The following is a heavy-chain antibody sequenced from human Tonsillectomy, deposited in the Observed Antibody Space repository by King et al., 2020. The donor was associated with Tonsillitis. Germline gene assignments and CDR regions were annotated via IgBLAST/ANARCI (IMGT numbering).Heavy chain of an antibody. Sequence: VQLVQSGAEVKKPGASVKVSCKASGYSFTDYFMHWVRQAPGQGLEWMGWMNPNSGGTNFAQKFQGRITMTRDASISTSYMELSRLKSDDTAAYYCAKALDNIVVVSAATLYYWGQGTLVTVSS. J-gene: IGHJ4*02. CDR2: MNPNSGGT. CDR3: AKALDNIVVVSAATLYY. CDR1: GYSFTDYF. V-gene: IGHV1-2*02. D-gene: IGHD2-2*01.